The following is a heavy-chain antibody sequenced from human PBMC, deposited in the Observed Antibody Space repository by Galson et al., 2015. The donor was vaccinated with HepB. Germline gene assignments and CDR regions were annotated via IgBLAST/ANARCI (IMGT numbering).Heavy chain of an antibody. CDR2: INPSGGST. D-gene: IGHD3-10*01. CDR1: GYTFTSYY. CDR3: ARALVRGVRSEYFEY. J-gene: IGHJ1*01. V-gene: IGHV1-46*04. Sequence: SVKVSCKASGYTFTSYYMHWVRQAPGQGLEWMGIINPSGGSTNYAQKLQGRVTMTRDTSTRTVYMELTNLTSDDTAVYYCARALVRGVRSEYFEYWGQGTLVIVSS.